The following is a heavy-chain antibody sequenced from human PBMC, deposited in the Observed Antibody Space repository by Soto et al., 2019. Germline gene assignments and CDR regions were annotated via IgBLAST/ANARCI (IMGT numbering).Heavy chain of an antibody. CDR1: GFTFSNYA. CDR3: VRPGGVRRYFDA. CDR2: VSTNGDST. Sequence: GGSLRLSCSASGFTFSNYAMHWVRQAPGKGLEYVSVVSTNGDSTYYEDSVKGRFTISRDNSKNTLYLQMSSLRPEDTADYYCVRPGGVRRYFDAWGQGILVTVSS. V-gene: IGHV3-64D*06. D-gene: IGHD1-26*01. J-gene: IGHJ4*02.